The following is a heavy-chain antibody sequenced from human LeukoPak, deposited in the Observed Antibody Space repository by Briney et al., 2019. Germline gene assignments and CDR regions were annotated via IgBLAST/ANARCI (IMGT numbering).Heavy chain of an antibody. V-gene: IGHV4-39*07. Sequence: SETLSLTCTVSGGSISSSSYYWGWIRQPPGKGLEWIGSIYYSGSTYYNPSLKSRVTISVDTSKNQFSLRLGSVTAADTAVYYCATTAMGAFDIWGQGTMVTVSS. D-gene: IGHD5-18*01. CDR1: GGSISSSSYY. CDR2: IYYSGST. CDR3: ATTAMGAFDI. J-gene: IGHJ3*02.